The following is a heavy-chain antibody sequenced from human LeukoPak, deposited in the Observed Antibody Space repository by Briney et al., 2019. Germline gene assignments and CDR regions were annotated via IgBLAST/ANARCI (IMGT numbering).Heavy chain of an antibody. CDR1: SGSITSTSSY. CDR3: ARQAKSVVQCIDFDF. D-gene: IGHD2-21*01. Sequence: PSETLSLTCTVSSGSITSTSSYWGWIRQPPGKGLEWIGAVYYSGSTYYNPSLKNRVTISVDTSKNRFSLDLSSVTAADTAVYYCARQAKSVVQCIDFDFWGQGTLVTVSS. J-gene: IGHJ4*02. CDR2: VYYSGST. V-gene: IGHV4-39*01.